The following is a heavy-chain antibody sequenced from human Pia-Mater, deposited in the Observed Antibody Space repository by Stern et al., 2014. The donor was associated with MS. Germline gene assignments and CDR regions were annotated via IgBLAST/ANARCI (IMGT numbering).Heavy chain of an antibody. CDR2: IYYSGST. CDR1: GGSSSSYY. J-gene: IGHJ5*02. CDR3: ARGATQAFDP. Sequence: VQLVESGPGLVKPSETLSLTCTDSGGSSSSYYWSRSRQPQGKGMEWMGYIYYSGSTNYNPSLKSRVTISVDTSKNQFSLKLSSVTAADTAVYYCARGATQAFDPWGQGTLVTVSS. V-gene: IGHV4-59*01.